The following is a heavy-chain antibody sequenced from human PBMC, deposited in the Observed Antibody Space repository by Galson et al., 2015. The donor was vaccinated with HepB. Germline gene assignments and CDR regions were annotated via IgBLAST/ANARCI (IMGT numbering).Heavy chain of an antibody. CDR1: GDSVSSNSAA. CDR3: ARTGPKNCSSTSCYTATGVNWFDP. Sequence: CAISGDSVSSNSAAWNWIRQSPSRGLEWLGRTYYRSKWYNDYAVSVKSRITINPDTSKNQFSLQLNSVTPEDTAVYYCARTGPKNCSSTSCYTATGVNWFDPWGQGTLVTVSS. V-gene: IGHV6-1*01. D-gene: IGHD2-2*02. J-gene: IGHJ5*02. CDR2: TYYRSKWYN.